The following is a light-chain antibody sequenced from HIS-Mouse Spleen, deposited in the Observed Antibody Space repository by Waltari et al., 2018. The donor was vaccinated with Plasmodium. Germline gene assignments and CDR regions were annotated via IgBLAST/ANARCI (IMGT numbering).Light chain of an antibody. Sequence: DIQMTQSPSTLSASVGDRVTITCRASQSISSWLAWYQQKPGKAPKLLIYKASSLESGVPSRFSGSRSGTEFTITISSLQPDDFATYYCQQYNSYWTFGQGTKVEIK. CDR1: QSISSW. J-gene: IGKJ1*01. V-gene: IGKV1-5*03. CDR3: QQYNSYWT. CDR2: KAS.